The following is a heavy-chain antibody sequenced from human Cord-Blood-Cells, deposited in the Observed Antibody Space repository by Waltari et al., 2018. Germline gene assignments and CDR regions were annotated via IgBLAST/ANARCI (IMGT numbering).Heavy chain of an antibody. Sequence: QVQLVQSGAEVKKPGASVKVSCKASGYTFTSYAMHWVRQAPGQRLEWMGGINAGNGNTKYSQKFQGRVTITRDTTANTAYRELSSLISEDTAVYYCARDPRYCSSTSCYYDYWGQGTLVTVSS. CDR1: GYTFTSYA. CDR3: ARDPRYCSSTSCYYDY. V-gene: IGHV1-3*01. J-gene: IGHJ4*02. D-gene: IGHD2-2*01. CDR2: INAGNGNT.